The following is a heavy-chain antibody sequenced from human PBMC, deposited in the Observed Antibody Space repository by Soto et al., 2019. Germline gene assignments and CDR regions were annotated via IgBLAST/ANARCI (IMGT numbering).Heavy chain of an antibody. D-gene: IGHD3-3*01. CDR1: GYSISSGYY. J-gene: IGHJ5*02. CDR2: IYHSGST. Sequence: SETLSLTCAVSGYSISSGYYWGWIRQPPGKGLEWIGSIYHSGSTYYNPSLKSRVTISVDTSKNQFSLKLGSVTAADTAVYYCARDHYDFWSGYSKTNWFDPWGQGTLVTVSS. V-gene: IGHV4-38-2*02. CDR3: ARDHYDFWSGYSKTNWFDP.